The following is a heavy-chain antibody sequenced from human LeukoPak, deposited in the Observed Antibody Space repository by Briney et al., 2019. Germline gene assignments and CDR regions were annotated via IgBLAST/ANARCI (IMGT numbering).Heavy chain of an antibody. CDR3: ARRAPTSAFDI. J-gene: IGHJ3*02. D-gene: IGHD1-26*01. Sequence: SETLSLTCTVSGGSISNYYWSWIRQPPGKGLEFIGYIYYTGSTNYNPSLKSRVTISVHTSNYQFSLSLSSVTAADTAVYYCARRAPTSAFDIWGQGTVVTVSS. CDR2: IYYTGST. CDR1: GGSISNYY. V-gene: IGHV4-59*08.